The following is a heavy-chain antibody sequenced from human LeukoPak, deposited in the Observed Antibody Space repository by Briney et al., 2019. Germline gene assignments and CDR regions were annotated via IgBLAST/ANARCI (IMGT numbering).Heavy chain of an antibody. J-gene: IGHJ4*02. CDR3: ASMYSSGSYEHTGY. CDR1: GFTFSDYY. D-gene: IGHD6-19*01. V-gene: IGHV3-11*06. Sequence: PGGSLRLSCAASGFTFSDYYMSWIRQAPGKGLEWVSYISSSSSYTNYADSVKGRFTISRDNAKNSLYLQMNSLRAEDTAVYYCASMYSSGSYEHTGYWGQGTLVTVSA. CDR2: ISSSSSYT.